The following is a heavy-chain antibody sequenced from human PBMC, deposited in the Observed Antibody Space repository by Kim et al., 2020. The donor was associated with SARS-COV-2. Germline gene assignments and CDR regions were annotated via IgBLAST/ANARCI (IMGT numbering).Heavy chain of an antibody. CDR1: GFTFSNYA. Sequence: GGSLRLSCAASGFTFSNYAMHWVRQAPGKGLEWVAVISFDGSNKYYADSVKGRFTISRDNSKNTLFLQMNSLRAEDTAVYYCARGSTSWPLRLASVGFD. CDR2: ISFDGSNK. V-gene: IGHV3-30-3*01. J-gene: IGHJ4*01. D-gene: IGHD2-2*01. CDR3: ARGSTSWPLRLASVGFD.